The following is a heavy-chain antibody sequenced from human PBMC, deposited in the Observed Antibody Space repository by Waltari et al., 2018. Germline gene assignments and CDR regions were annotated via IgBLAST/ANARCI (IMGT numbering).Heavy chain of an antibody. D-gene: IGHD3-10*01. J-gene: IGHJ5*02. CDR1: GGSFSGSY. CDR2: IHHSGST. CDR3: ARGRGYSVVVRGVDTGFCWFDP. Sequence: QVQLQQWGAGLLSPSETLSLTCAFYGGSFSGSYWTWLRQPPGKGLGWIGEIHHSGSTNYTPSLKSRVTISIDTPRNQCSLKLSSVTAADTAVYYCARGRGYSVVVRGVDTGFCWFDPWGQGTLVTVSS. V-gene: IGHV4-34*01.